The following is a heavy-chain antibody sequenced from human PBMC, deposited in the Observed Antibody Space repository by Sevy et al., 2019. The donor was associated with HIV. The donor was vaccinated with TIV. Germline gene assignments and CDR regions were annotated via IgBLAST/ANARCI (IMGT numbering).Heavy chain of an antibody. D-gene: IGHD6-13*01. CDR3: VRAIAAAGSF. CDR1: GFSLNNYW. J-gene: IGHJ4*02. V-gene: IGHV3-7*01. Sequence: GGSLRLSCAASGFSLNNYWMNWVRQAPGKGLEWVANIKQDGSVKYYVDSVKGRFTISRDNARNLLYLQMNSLRVGDTALYYCVRAIAAAGSFWGQGTLVTVSS. CDR2: IKQDGSVK.